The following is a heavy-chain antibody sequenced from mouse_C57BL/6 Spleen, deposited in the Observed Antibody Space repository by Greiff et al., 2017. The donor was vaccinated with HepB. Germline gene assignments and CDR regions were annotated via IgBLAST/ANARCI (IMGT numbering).Heavy chain of an antibody. CDR1: GYTFTEYT. J-gene: IGHJ4*01. CDR2: FYPGSGSI. Sequence: VKLMESGAELVKPGASVKLSCKASGYTFTEYTIHWVKQRSGQGLEWIGWFYPGSGSIKYNEKFKDKATLTADKYSSTVYMELSRLTSEDSAVYFCARHEAYYYGSVYSYAMDYWGQGTSVTLSS. CDR3: ARHEAYYYGSVYSYAMDY. V-gene: IGHV1-62-2*01. D-gene: IGHD1-1*01.